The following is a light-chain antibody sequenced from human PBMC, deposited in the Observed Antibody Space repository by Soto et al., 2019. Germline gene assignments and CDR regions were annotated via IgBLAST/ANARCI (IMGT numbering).Light chain of an antibody. V-gene: IGLV4-60*02. CDR1: SGHSSYI. Sequence: QSVLTQSSSASASLGSSVKLTCTLSSGHSSYIIAWHQQQPGKAPRYLMKLEGSGSYNKGSGVPDRFSGSGSGADRYLTISNLQFEDEADYYCETWDSDTRVFGGGIKLTVL. CDR2: LEGSGSY. J-gene: IGLJ3*02. CDR3: ETWDSDTRV.